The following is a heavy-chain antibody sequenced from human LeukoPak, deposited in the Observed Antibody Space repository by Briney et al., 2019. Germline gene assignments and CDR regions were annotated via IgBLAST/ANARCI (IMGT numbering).Heavy chain of an antibody. CDR2: KQNDGSTT. CDR3: ARDGLGSLITGRGGAFDI. J-gene: IGHJ3*02. V-gene: IGHV3-30*02. Sequence: GGSLRLSCAASGFTFSHYGMHWVRQAPGKGLEWVAFKQNDGSTTFYADSVKGRFTISRDNAKNSLYLQMNSLRAEDTAVYYCARDGLGSLITGRGGAFDIWGQGTMVTVSS. D-gene: IGHD1-20*01. CDR1: GFTFSHYG.